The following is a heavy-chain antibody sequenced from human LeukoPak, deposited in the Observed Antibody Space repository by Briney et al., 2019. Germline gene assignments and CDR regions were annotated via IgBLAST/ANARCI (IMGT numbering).Heavy chain of an antibody. J-gene: IGHJ4*02. Sequence: PSETLSLTCTVSGGSISSYYWNWIGQPPGKGLEWIGYIYYSGSTNYNPSLKSRVTISVDTSKNQFSLKLSSVTAADTAVYYCARGADSSGYYSIFYFDYWGQGTLVTVSS. CDR2: IYYSGST. CDR3: ARGADSSGYYSIFYFDY. CDR1: GGSISSYY. D-gene: IGHD3-22*01. V-gene: IGHV4-59*01.